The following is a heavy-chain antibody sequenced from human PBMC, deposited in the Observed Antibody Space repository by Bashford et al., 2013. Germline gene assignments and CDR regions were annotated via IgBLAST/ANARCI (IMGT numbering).Heavy chain of an antibody. CDR3: ARGPPEGAHFDWLLKLVVWFDP. CDR2: MNPNSGNT. Sequence: VASVKVSCKASGYTFTSYDINWVRQATGQGLEWMGWMNPNSGNTGYAQKFQGRVTMTRNTSISTAYMELSSLRSEDTAVYYCARGPPEGAHFDWLLKLVVWFDPWGQGTLVTVSS. V-gene: IGHV1-8*01. D-gene: IGHD3-9*01. J-gene: IGHJ5*02. CDR1: GYTFTSYD.